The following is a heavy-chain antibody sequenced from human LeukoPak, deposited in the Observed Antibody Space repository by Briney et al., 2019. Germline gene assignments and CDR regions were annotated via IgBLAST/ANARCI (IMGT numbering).Heavy chain of an antibody. CDR3: ARSGYSYGHYFDY. D-gene: IGHD5-18*01. Sequence: SETLSLTCTVSGGSISSYYWSWIRQPPGKGLEWIGYIYYSGSTNYNPSLTSRVTISVDTSKNQFSLKLSSVTAADTAVYYCARSGYSYGHYFDYWGQGTLVTVSS. J-gene: IGHJ4*02. CDR2: IYYSGST. V-gene: IGHV4-59*01. CDR1: GGSISSYY.